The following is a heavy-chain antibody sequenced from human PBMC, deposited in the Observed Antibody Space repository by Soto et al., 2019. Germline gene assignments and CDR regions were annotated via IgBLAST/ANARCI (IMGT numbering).Heavy chain of an antibody. D-gene: IGHD3-10*02. CDR2: INPNSGGT. V-gene: IGHV1-2*04. CDR1: GYTFTGYY. Sequence: ASVKVSCKAWGYTFTGYYMHWVRQAPGQGLEWMGWINPNSGGTNYAQKFQGWVTMTRDTSISTAYMELSRLRSDDTAVYYCARERIVRGALQGYYSYGMDVWAQRTTVTVSS. CDR3: ARERIVRGALQGYYSYGMDV. J-gene: IGHJ6*02.